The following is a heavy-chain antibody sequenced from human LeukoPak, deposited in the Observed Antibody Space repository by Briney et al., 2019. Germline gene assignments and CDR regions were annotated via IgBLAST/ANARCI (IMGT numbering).Heavy chain of an antibody. J-gene: IGHJ5*02. CDR3: AREGRPKWELMGGDRFDP. D-gene: IGHD1-26*01. Sequence: ASVKVSCKASGYTFTSYGISWVRQAPGQGLEWMGWISAYNGNTNYAQKLQGRVTMTTDTSTSTAYMELRSLRSDDTAVYYCAREGRPKWELMGGDRFDPWGQGTLVTVSS. CDR2: ISAYNGNT. V-gene: IGHV1-18*01. CDR1: GYTFTSYG.